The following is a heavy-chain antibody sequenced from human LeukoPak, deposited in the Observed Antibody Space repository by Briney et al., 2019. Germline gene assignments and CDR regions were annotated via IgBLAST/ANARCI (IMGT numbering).Heavy chain of an antibody. CDR1: GFNFIDYS. Sequence: GGSLRLSCAASGFNFIDYSMNWVRQAPGKGLEWISYIGISSGNTKYADSMKGRFTISRDKARNSLYLQMNSLRVEDTAVYYCARSPYSSSSPFDYWGQGTLVTVSS. CDR3: ARSPYSSSSPFDY. CDR2: IGISSGNT. D-gene: IGHD6-6*01. V-gene: IGHV3-48*01. J-gene: IGHJ4*02.